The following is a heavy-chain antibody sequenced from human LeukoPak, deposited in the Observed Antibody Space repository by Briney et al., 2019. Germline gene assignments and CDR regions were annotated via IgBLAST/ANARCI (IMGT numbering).Heavy chain of an antibody. Sequence: GGSLRLSCAASGFTFSNYWMHWVRHAPGKGLVWVSRINSDGINTSYADSVKGRFTISRDNSKNNVYLQMYSLRVEDTSIYYCVRDYNWGFDYWGQGTVVTVSS. V-gene: IGHV3-74*01. CDR1: GFTFSNYW. CDR2: INSDGINT. D-gene: IGHD1-1*01. J-gene: IGHJ4*02. CDR3: VRDYNWGFDY.